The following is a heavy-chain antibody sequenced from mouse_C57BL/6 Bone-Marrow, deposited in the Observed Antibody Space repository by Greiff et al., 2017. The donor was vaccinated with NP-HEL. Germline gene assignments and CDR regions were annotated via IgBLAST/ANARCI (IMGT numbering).Heavy chain of an antibody. CDR3: AILLRARYYYAMYY. Sequence: VQLQQSGAELVKPGASVKLSCTASGFNIKDYYMHWVKQRTEQGLEWIGRIDPEDGDTKYAPKFQGQATITADTSSNTAYLQLTSLTTEDTAVDYCAILLRARYYYAMYYWGQGTSVTVSA. D-gene: IGHD1-1*01. CDR2: IDPEDGDT. V-gene: IGHV14-2*01. J-gene: IGHJ4*01. CDR1: GFNIKDYY.